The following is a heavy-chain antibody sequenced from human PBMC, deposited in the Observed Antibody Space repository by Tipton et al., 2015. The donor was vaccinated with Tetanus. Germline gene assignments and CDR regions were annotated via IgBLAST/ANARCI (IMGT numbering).Heavy chain of an antibody. CDR3: ARSASPFDY. J-gene: IGHJ4*02. CDR2: ISGLGRTT. V-gene: IGHV3-23*01. CDR1: GFPFDKYA. Sequence: SLRLSCTASGFPFDKYAMNWVRQAPGKGLEWVSGISGLGRTTDYADSVKGRFTISRDNSKNTAFLQMNSLRAEDTAVYYCARSASPFDYWGQGTLVTVSS.